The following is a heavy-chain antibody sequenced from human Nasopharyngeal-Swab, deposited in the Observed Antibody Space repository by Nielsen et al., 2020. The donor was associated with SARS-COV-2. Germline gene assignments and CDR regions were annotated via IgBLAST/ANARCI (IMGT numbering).Heavy chain of an antibody. Sequence: GGSLRLSCAASGFTFSSYSMNWVRQAPGQGLEWVSSISSSSSYIYYADSVKGRFTISRDNAKNSLYLQMNSLRAEDTAVYYCARDHVLPDAFDIWGQGTMVTVSS. CDR1: GFTFSSYS. CDR3: ARDHVLPDAFDI. CDR2: ISSSSSYI. V-gene: IGHV3-21*01. J-gene: IGHJ3*02. D-gene: IGHD3-10*01.